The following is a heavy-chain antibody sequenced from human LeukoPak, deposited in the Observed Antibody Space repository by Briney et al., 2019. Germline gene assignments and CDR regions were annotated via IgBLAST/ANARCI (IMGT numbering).Heavy chain of an antibody. CDR3: ARPINYYDSSGYGGY. CDR1: GFTFSRFW. CDR2: IKQDGSET. V-gene: IGHV3-7*01. Sequence: GGSPRLSCAASGFTFSRFWMSWVRQAPGKGLEGVANIKQDGSETYYVDSVKGRFTISRDNGKNSLYLQMNSLRAEDTAVYYCARPINYYDSSGYGGYWGQGTLVTVSS. J-gene: IGHJ4*02. D-gene: IGHD3-22*01.